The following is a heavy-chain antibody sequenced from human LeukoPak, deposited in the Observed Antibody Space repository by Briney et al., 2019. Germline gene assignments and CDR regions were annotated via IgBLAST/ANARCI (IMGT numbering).Heavy chain of an antibody. CDR1: GYSISSGYY. CDR3: ARHRTITTSPAFDI. V-gene: IGHV4-38-2*02. CDR2: IYHSGST. Sequence: SETLSLTCTVSGYSISSGYYWGWIRQPPGKGLEWIGSIYHSGSTYYNPSLKSRVTISVDTSKNQFSLKLSSVTAADTAVYYCARHRTITTSPAFDIWGQGTMVTVSS. D-gene: IGHD4-11*01. J-gene: IGHJ3*02.